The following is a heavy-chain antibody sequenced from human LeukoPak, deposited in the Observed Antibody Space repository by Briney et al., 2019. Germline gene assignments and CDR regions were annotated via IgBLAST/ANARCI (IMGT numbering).Heavy chain of an antibody. CDR1: GFTFSDYY. Sequence: GGSLRLSCAASGFTFSDYYMSWIRQAPGEGLEWVSYISSSGSTIYYADSVKGRFTISRDNAKNSLYLQMNSLRAEDTAVYYCARDAFYGDYPDYWGQGTLATVSS. CDR2: ISSSGSTI. CDR3: ARDAFYGDYPDY. V-gene: IGHV3-11*04. D-gene: IGHD4-17*01. J-gene: IGHJ4*02.